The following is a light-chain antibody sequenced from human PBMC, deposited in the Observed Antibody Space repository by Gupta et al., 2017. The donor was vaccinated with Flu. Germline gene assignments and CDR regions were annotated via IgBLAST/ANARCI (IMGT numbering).Light chain of an antibody. CDR3: QSADSSVI. CDR1: ALPRQY. V-gene: IGLV3-25*02. Sequence: YELTQPPPASVSPGQTARITCSGHALPRQYAYWYQQKPGQAPVLVIYKDSERPSGIPERFSGSSSGTTVTLTISGVQAEDEADYYCQSADSSVIFGGGTKLTVL. CDR2: KDS. J-gene: IGLJ2*01.